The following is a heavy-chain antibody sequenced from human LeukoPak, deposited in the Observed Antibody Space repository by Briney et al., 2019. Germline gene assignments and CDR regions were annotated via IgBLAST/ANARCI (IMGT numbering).Heavy chain of an antibody. CDR1: GGSISGFY. CDR2: IHYSGNT. V-gene: IGHV4-59*01. Sequence: PSETLSLTCTVSGGSISGFYWSWIRQPPGKGLEWIGYIHYSGNTNYNPSLKSRVTISVDTSKNQFSLNLNSVAAADTAVYYCARGMAAAGDPDWFDPWGQGALVIVSS. D-gene: IGHD6-13*01. J-gene: IGHJ5*02. CDR3: ARGMAAAGDPDWFDP.